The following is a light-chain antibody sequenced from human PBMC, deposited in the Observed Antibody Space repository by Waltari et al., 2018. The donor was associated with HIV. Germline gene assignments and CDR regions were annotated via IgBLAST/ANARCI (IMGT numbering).Light chain of an antibody. CDR2: KAS. V-gene: IGKV1-5*03. Sequence: DIQMTQSPSTLSASVRDRVTITCRASQSVTSWLAWYQQKPGKAPNLLIYKASTLESGVPSRFSGSGSGTEFTLTISSLQPDDFATYYCQQYHSYSKTFGQGTKLEIK. J-gene: IGKJ2*01. CDR3: QQYHSYSKT. CDR1: QSVTSW.